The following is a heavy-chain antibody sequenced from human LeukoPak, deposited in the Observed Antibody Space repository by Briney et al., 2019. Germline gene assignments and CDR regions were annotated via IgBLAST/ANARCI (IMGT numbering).Heavy chain of an antibody. D-gene: IGHD6-19*01. Sequence: GASVKVSCKASGYTFTSYYMHWVRQAPGQGLEGMGMINPSGGSTSYAQKFQGRVTMTRDMSTSTVYMELSSLRSEDTAVYYCARVRPWSSGWYPHLDYWGQGTLVTVSS. CDR2: INPSGGST. CDR3: ARVRPWSSGWYPHLDY. V-gene: IGHV1-46*01. J-gene: IGHJ4*02. CDR1: GYTFTSYY.